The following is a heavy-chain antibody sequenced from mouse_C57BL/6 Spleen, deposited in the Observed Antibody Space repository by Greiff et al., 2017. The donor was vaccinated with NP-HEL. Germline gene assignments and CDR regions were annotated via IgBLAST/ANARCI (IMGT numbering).Heavy chain of an antibody. CDR2: IDPSDSYT. J-gene: IGHJ2*01. V-gene: IGHV1-59*01. Sequence: VQLQQPGAELVRPGTSVKLSCKASGYTFTSYWMHWVKQRPGQGLEWIGVIDPSDSYTNYNQKFKGKATLTVDTSSSTAYMQLSSLTSEDSAVYYCATPINGNFDYWGQGTTLTVSS. CDR1: GYTFTSYW. D-gene: IGHD2-1*01. CDR3: ATPINGNFDY.